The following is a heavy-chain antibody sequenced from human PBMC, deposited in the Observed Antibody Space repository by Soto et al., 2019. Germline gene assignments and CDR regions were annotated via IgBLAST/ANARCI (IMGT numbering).Heavy chain of an antibody. CDR1: GGTFSSYA. V-gene: IGHV1-69*10. D-gene: IGHD2-15*01. CDR2: IIPIFGIA. J-gene: IGHJ3*02. CDR3: ARDFDCSGGSCYAFDI. Sequence: ASLKVSCKASGGTFSSYAISWVRQAPGQGLEWMGGIIPIFGIANYAQKFQGRVTITADKSTSTAYMELSSLRSEDTAVYYCARDFDCSGGSCYAFDIWGQGTMVTVSS.